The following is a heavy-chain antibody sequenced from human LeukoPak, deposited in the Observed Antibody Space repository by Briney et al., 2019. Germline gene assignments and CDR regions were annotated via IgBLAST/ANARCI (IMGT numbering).Heavy chain of an antibody. Sequence: ASVKVSCKASGYTFTGYYMHWVRQAPGQGLEWMGWINPNSGGTNYAQKFQGRVTMTRDTSISTAYMELSRLRSDDTAVYYCARALYTGDYFLDYWGQGALVTVSS. V-gene: IGHV1-2*02. CDR3: ARALYTGDYFLDY. CDR1: GYTFTGYY. D-gene: IGHD4-17*01. J-gene: IGHJ4*02. CDR2: INPNSGGT.